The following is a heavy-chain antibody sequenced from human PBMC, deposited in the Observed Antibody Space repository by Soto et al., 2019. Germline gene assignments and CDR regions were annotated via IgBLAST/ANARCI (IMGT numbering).Heavy chain of an antibody. V-gene: IGHV5-10-1*01. CDR2: VDPQDSYT. CDR1: GWTFTRDW. D-gene: IGHD3-16*02. J-gene: IGHJ5*02. Sequence: GSLKNSREGSGWTFTRDWISWGRQLPRKSLEWMGGVDPQDSYTNYSASFAGDVTFSADKSTSTAFLQWSSLKASDTAIYFCTRHAVITSRGVIVSNWFNPWGQGTPVTDCS. CDR3: TRHAVITSRGVIVSNWFNP.